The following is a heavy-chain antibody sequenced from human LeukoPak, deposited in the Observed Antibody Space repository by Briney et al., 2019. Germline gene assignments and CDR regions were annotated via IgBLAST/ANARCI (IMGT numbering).Heavy chain of an antibody. CDR2: FDPEDGET. D-gene: IGHD3-16*01. V-gene: IGHV1-24*01. CDR1: GYTLTELS. J-gene: IGHJ5*02. CDR3: ATSYVVAHWLDP. Sequence: ASVKVSCKVSGYTLTELSMHWVRQAPGKGLEWMGGFDPEDGETIYAQKFQGRVTMTEDTSTDTAYMELSSLRSEDTAVYYCATSYVVAHWLDPWGQGTLVTVSS.